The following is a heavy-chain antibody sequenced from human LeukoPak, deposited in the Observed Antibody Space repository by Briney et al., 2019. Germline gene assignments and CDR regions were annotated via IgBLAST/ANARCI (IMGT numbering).Heavy chain of an antibody. V-gene: IGHV3-20*04. J-gene: IGHJ3*02. Sequence: PGGSLRLSCEASGFTFDDYGMSWVRQSTGKGLEWVSAIRNWNGGSTGYADSVRGRFTVPRDNAKNSLYLQMNSLRAEDTALYSCARCSRSSTDCYSAFDIWGQGQWSPSLQ. CDR3: ARCSRSSTDCYSAFDI. CDR1: GFTFDDYG. CDR2: IRNWNGGST. D-gene: IGHD2-2*02.